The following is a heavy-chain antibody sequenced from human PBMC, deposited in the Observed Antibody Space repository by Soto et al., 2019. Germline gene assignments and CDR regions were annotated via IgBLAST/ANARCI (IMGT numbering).Heavy chain of an antibody. J-gene: IGHJ6*02. D-gene: IGHD4-4*01. CDR3: ARGATVTTNYYYGLDV. CDR2: ARNKPKGYTT. Sequence: GGSLRLSCAGSGFTFSDHYMDWVRQAPGKGLEWVGRARNKPKGYTTEYATSVRGRFTVSRDDSKNSLYLQMNSLMIEDTAVYYCARGATVTTNYYYGLDVWGPGTTVTVSS. V-gene: IGHV3-72*01. CDR1: GFTFSDHY.